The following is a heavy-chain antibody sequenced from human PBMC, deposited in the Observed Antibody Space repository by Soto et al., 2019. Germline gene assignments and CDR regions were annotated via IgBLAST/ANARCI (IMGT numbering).Heavy chain of an antibody. D-gene: IGHD3-10*01. V-gene: IGHV1-69*13. CDR1: GGTFSTHA. CDR2: IVPIFGTA. CDR3: ARAGREYYFDH. Sequence: ASVKVSCKASGGTFSTHAFSWVRQAPGQGLEWMGGIVPIFGTANLAQRFQGRVTITADESTSTAYMELRSLRFEDTAVYYCARAGREYYFDHWGQGTXVTVSS. J-gene: IGHJ4*02.